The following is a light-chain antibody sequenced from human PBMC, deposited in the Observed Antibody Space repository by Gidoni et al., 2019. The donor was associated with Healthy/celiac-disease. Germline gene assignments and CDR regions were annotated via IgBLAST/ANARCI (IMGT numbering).Light chain of an antibody. J-gene: IGKJ2*01. V-gene: IGKV2-28*01. CDR3: MQALQTPYT. CDR1: QSLLHSNGYNY. Sequence: DIVLTQSPLSLPVTPGEPASISCRSSQSLLHSNGYNYLYWYLQNPGQSPQLLIYLGSNRASGVPDRFIGSGSGTDFTLKISRVEAAYVGVYYCMQALQTPYTFGQWTKLELK. CDR2: LGS.